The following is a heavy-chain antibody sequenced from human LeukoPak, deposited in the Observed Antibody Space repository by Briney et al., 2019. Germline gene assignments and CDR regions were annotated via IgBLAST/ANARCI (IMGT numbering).Heavy chain of an antibody. J-gene: IGHJ4*02. D-gene: IGHD1-14*01. CDR1: GGSFSGYY. V-gene: IGHV4-34*01. Sequence: PSETLSLTCAVYGGSFSGYYWSWLRQPPGKGLEWMGEINHSGSTNYNPSLKSRVTISVDTSKNQFSLKLSSVTAADTAVYYCARDRRNSPFDYWGQGTLVTVSS. CDR3: ARDRRNSPFDY. CDR2: INHSGST.